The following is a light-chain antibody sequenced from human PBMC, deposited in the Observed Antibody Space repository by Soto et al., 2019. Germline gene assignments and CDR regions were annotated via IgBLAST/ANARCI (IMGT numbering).Light chain of an antibody. CDR2: KTS. J-gene: IGKJ4*01. Sequence: DIQMTQSPSTLSASVGDRVTITCRASQRISGWLAWYQQRPGKAPKLLIYKTSSLESGVPSRFSGSESGTEFTLTISSLQPDDFATYYCQKSNSAALTFGGGTKVEI. V-gene: IGKV1-5*03. CDR1: QRISGW. CDR3: QKSNSAALT.